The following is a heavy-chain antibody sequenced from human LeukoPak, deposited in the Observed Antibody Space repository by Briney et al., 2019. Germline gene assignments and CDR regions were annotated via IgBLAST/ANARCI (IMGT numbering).Heavy chain of an antibody. D-gene: IGHD3-10*01. CDR1: GGSISSSSYY. CDR3: ARAITMVRGVYYYYYMDV. J-gene: IGHJ6*03. Sequence: SETLSLTCTVSGGSISSSSYYWGWIRQPPGKGLEWIGSIYYSGSTYYNPSLKSRVTISVDTSKNQFSLKLSSVTAADTAVYYCARAITMVRGVYYYYYMDVWGKGTTVTISS. CDR2: IYYSGST. V-gene: IGHV4-39*07.